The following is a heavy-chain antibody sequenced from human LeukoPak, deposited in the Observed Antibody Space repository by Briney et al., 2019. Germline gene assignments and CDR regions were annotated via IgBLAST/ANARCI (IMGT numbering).Heavy chain of an antibody. CDR1: GYTFTNYA. J-gene: IGHJ4*02. CDR3: ARDFGGGFPPYYYFDY. CDR2: INAGNGNT. D-gene: IGHD1-26*01. Sequence: ASVKVSCKASGYTFTNYAMHWVRQAPGQRLEWMGWINAGNGNTKYSQEFQGRVTITRDTSASTAYMELSSLRSEDMAVYYCARDFGGGFPPYYYFDYWGQGTLVTVSA. V-gene: IGHV1-3*03.